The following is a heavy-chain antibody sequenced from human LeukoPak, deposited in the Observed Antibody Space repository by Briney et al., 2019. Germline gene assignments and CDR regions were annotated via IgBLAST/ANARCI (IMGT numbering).Heavy chain of an antibody. Sequence: GGSLRLSCAASGFTFSDYYMSWIRQAPGKGLEWMSHISSSNAIVYYADSVKGRFTISRDTSKNTLDLQMNSLRVADTALYYCASLPMERLPHNGFDIWGQGTMVTVSS. D-gene: IGHD1-26*01. CDR3: ASLPMERLPHNGFDI. CDR1: GFTFSDYY. CDR2: ISSSNAIV. V-gene: IGHV3-11*04. J-gene: IGHJ3*02.